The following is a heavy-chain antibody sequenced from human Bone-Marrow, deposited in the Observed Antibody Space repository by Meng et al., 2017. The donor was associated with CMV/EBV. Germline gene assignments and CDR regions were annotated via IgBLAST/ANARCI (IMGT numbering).Heavy chain of an antibody. CDR3: AKGTGDSSSSDY. Sequence: GESLKISCAASGFTFSSYTMNWVRQAPGKGLEWVSAISGSGGSTYYADSVKGRFTISRDNSKNTLYLQMNSLRAEDTAVYYCAKGTGDSSSSDYWGQGTLVTVSS. CDR2: ISGSGGST. V-gene: IGHV3-23*01. D-gene: IGHD6-6*01. J-gene: IGHJ4*02. CDR1: GFTFSSYT.